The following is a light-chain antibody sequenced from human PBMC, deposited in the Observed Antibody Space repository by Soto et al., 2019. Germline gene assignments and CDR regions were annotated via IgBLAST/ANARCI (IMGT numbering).Light chain of an antibody. CDR2: GAS. V-gene: IGKV1-12*01. Sequence: DIQMTQSPFSVFASVGDRVTITCRASQGINSWLAWYQQKPGKAPKLLIFGASSLQSGVPSRFSGSGSGTDFTLTISSLQPEDFATYYCQQANSFPPWTFGQGTKVEMK. J-gene: IGKJ1*01. CDR1: QGINSW. CDR3: QQANSFPPWT.